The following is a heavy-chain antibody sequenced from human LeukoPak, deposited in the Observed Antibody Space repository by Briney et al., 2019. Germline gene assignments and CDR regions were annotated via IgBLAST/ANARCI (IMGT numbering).Heavy chain of an antibody. CDR1: EFTFSTYV. CDR3: AKDDAWGRYKD. CDR2: ISGSGTTT. D-gene: IGHD3-16*01. V-gene: IGHV3-23*01. J-gene: IGHJ1*01. Sequence: GGSLRLSCVASEFTFSTYVMSWVRQAPGKGLEWVSGISGSGTTTYYADSVKGRFTISRGNSKNTLSLQMNSLRAEDTAVYYCAKDDAWGRYKDWGQGTLVTVSS.